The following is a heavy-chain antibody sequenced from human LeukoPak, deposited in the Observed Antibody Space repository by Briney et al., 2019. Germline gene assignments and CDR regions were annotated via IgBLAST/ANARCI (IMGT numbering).Heavy chain of an antibody. CDR3: ARDLESRPY. D-gene: IGHD5-24*01. CDR2: ISSSSSYI. Sequence: PGGSLRVSCAASGFTFSSYAMNWVRQAPGKGLQWVSSISSSSSYIYYADSVKGRFTISRDNAKNSLYLQMNSLRAEDTAVYYCARDLESRPYWGQGTLVTVSS. V-gene: IGHV3-21*01. CDR1: GFTFSSYA. J-gene: IGHJ4*01.